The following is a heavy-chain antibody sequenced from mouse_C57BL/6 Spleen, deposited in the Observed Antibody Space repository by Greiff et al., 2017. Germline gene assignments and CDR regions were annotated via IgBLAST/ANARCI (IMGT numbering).Heavy chain of an antibody. J-gene: IGHJ4*01. CDR1: GFTFSDYG. CDR2: ISSGSSTI. D-gene: IGHD5-5*01. CDR3: ARPLLPNDYAMDY. Sequence: EVMLVESGGGLVKPGGSLKLSCAASGFTFSDYGMHWVRQAPEKGLEWVAYISSGSSTIYYADTVKGRFTISRDNAKNTLFLQMTSLRSEDTAMYYCARPLLPNDYAMDYWGQGTSVTVSS. V-gene: IGHV5-17*01.